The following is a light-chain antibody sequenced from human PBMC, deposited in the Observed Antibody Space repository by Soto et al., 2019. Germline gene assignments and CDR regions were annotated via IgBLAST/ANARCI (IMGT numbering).Light chain of an antibody. CDR1: QSVPKNY. CDR3: HQYAYYPQS. Sequence: EIVLTQSPGTLSLSPGERATLSFRASQSVPKNYLAWYQQDPGQPPRLLVYDVSLSATGIPDRFSGCGSGSDFTLTISRLEPEDLAVDYGHQYAYYPQSFGQGTKIYIK. J-gene: IGKJ1*01. V-gene: IGKV3-20*01. CDR2: DVS.